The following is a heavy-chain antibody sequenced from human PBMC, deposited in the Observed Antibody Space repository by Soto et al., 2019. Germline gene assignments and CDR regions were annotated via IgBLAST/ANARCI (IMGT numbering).Heavy chain of an antibody. D-gene: IGHD2-15*01. CDR3: AAGGGGSRY. J-gene: IGHJ4*02. Sequence: QVQLVQSGAEEKKSGASVKVSCKASGYTFISYAMHWVRQAPGQSLEWMGWINPGNGDTKYSQTLQGRVTLTRDTSANTAYMELTSLKSADTAVYYCAAGGGGSRYWGQGTLVTVSS. CDR1: GYTFISYA. CDR2: INPGNGDT. V-gene: IGHV1-3*05.